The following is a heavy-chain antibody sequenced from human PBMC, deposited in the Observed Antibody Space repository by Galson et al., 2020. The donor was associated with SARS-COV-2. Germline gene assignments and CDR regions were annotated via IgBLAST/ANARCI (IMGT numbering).Heavy chain of an antibody. D-gene: IGHD6-19*01. Sequence: ASVTVSCKVSGYTLTELSMHWVRQAPGKGLEWMGGFDPEDGETIYAQKFQGRVTMTEDTSTDTAYMELSSLRSEDTAVYYCATRYALSGSGWDVHWGQGTLVSVSS. CDR2: FDPEDGET. CDR1: GYTLTELS. CDR3: ATRYALSGSGWDVH. V-gene: IGHV1-24*01. J-gene: IGHJ4*02.